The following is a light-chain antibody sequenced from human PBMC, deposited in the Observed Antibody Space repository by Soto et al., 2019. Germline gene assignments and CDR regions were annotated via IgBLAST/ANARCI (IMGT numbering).Light chain of an antibody. CDR2: GAS. CDR1: QSINSN. V-gene: IGKV3-15*01. J-gene: IGKJ2*01. CDR3: QQYNNWPPYT. Sequence: EIVMTQSPATLSVSPGERATLSCRASQSINSNLAWYQKRPGQAPGLLIYGASTRATGIPARFSGSGSGAEFTLTISSLQSEDFAVYYCQQYNNWPPYTFGQGTKLEI.